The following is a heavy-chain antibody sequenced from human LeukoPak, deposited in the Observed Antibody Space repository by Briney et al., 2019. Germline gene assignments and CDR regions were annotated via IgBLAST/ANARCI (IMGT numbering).Heavy chain of an antibody. CDR1: GGSFSGYY. Sequence: SETLSLTCAVYGGSFSGYYWSWIRQPPGKGLEWIGEINHSGSTNYNPSLKSRVTISVDTSKNQFSLKLSSVTAADTAVYYCAREGQDYDILTGYSKYCFDYWGQGTLVTVSS. D-gene: IGHD3-9*01. V-gene: IGHV4-34*01. CDR3: AREGQDYDILTGYSKYCFDY. J-gene: IGHJ4*02. CDR2: INHSGST.